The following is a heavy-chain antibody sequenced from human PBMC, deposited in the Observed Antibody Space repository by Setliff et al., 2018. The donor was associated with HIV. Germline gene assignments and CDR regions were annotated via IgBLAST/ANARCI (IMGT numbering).Heavy chain of an antibody. Sequence: SETLSLTCAVYGSSFNNYYWSWIRQSPGKGLEWIGEIDHSGGPNYKSSLKSRVTISVDTSKNQFSLKLSSVTAADTAVYYCARSSSSWSGWFDPWGQGTLVTVSS. V-gene: IGHV4-34*01. CDR3: ARSSSSWSGWFDP. CDR2: IDHSGGP. CDR1: GSSFNNYY. D-gene: IGHD6-13*01. J-gene: IGHJ5*02.